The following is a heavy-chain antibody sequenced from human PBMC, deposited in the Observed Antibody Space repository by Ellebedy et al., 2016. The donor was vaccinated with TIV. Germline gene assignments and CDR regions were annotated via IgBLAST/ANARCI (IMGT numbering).Heavy chain of an antibody. J-gene: IGHJ4*02. Sequence: AASVKVSCKASGYTFNSYGISWVRQAAGQGLEWVGWISAYSGKTNYAQRFQGRVTMTTDTSTSTAYLDLRSLRSDATAVYYCARAGSTRPRSYHYWGQGTLVTVSS. CDR1: GYTFNSYG. V-gene: IGHV1-18*04. CDR3: ARAGSTRPRSYHY. D-gene: IGHD7-27*01. CDR2: ISAYSGKT.